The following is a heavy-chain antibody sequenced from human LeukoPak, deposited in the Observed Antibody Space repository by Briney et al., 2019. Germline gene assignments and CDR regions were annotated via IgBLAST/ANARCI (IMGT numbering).Heavy chain of an antibody. Sequence: GGSLRLSCAASGFTFSSYSMNWVRQAPGKGLEWVAYISSSSSTIYYADSVKGRFTISRDNAKNSLYLQMNSLRAEDTAVYYCARCAGGFGELSYYYYYYMDVWGKGTTVTVSS. CDR1: GFTFSSYS. J-gene: IGHJ6*03. CDR3: ARCAGGFGELSYYYYYYMDV. D-gene: IGHD3-10*01. V-gene: IGHV3-48*01. CDR2: ISSSSSTI.